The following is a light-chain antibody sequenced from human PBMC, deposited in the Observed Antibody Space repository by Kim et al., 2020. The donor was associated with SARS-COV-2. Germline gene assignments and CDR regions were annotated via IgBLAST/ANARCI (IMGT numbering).Light chain of an antibody. V-gene: IGKV3-15*01. Sequence: EIVMTQSPATLSVSPGEIATLSCRASQSVGIKLDWYQQKPGQAPRLLIYDASTRETGIPGRFSGSGSGTEFTLTIGSLQSEDFALYYCQQYHKWPGITFGQGTRLEIK. J-gene: IGKJ5*01. CDR1: QSVGIK. CDR3: QQYHKWPGIT. CDR2: DAS.